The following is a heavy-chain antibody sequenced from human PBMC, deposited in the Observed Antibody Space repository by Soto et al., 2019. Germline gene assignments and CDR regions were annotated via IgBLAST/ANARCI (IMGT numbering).Heavy chain of an antibody. V-gene: IGHV4-59*01. D-gene: IGHD1-26*01. Sequence: SETLSLSCTVSGDSITGSYWSWIRQPPGKTLEWIGYIYHSGTTTYNPSLKSRVSISVDTSKNQFSLRLTSVIAADTVVYYCARDMPYAAGSLAGCDYWGQGILVTVSS. J-gene: IGHJ4*02. CDR3: ARDMPYAAGSLAGCDY. CDR2: IYHSGTT. CDR1: GDSITGSY.